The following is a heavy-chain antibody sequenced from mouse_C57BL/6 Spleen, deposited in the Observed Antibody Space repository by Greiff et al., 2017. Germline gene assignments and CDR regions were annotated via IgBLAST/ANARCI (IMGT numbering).Heavy chain of an antibody. J-gene: IGHJ3*01. CDR2: IWRGGST. CDR3: ARNGDYGSTWFAY. V-gene: IGHV2-5*01. CDR1: GFSLTSYG. D-gene: IGHD1-1*01. Sequence: QVQLQQSGPGLVQPSQSLSITCTVSGFSLTSYGVHWVRQSPGKGLEWLGVIWRGGSTDYNAAFMSRLSITTDNSKSQVFFKMNSLQADDTAIYYCARNGDYGSTWFAYWGQGTLVTVSA.